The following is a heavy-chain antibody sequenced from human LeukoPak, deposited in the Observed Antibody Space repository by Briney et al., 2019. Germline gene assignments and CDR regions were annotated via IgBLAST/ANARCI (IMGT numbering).Heavy chain of an antibody. CDR1: GGSFSGHY. V-gene: IGHV4-34*01. CDR3: ARGLYFDY. Sequence: SETLSLTCAVYGGSFSGHYWSWIRQPPGKELEWIGEINHSGSTNYNPSLKSRVTISVDTSRNQFSLKLSSVTAADTAVYYCARGLYFDYWGQGTLVTVSS. J-gene: IGHJ4*02. CDR2: INHSGST.